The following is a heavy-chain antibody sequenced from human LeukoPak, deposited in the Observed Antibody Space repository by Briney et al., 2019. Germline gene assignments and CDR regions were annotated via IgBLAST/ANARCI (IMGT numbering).Heavy chain of an antibody. Sequence: SETLSLTCTVSGGSISSSTYYWGWIRQPPGKGLEWIGSIHYAGNTYYNPSLKSRVIMSVDTSENQFSLKLSSVTAADTAVYYCARVLWPDFDYWGQGTLVTVSS. CDR2: IHYAGNT. D-gene: IGHD2-2*01. J-gene: IGHJ4*02. V-gene: IGHV4-39*01. CDR3: ARVLWPDFDY. CDR1: GGSISSSTYY.